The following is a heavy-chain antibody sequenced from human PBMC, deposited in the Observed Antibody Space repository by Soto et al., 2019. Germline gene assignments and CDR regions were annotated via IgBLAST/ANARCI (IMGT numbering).Heavy chain of an antibody. D-gene: IGHD4-17*01. CDR2: SLYEGRDV. J-gene: IGHJ4*02. Sequence: QVRLVESGGGVVQPGRSLRLSCEASGFTFTSFGMHWVRQAPGKGLEWVAASLYEGRDVFYGDSVKGRFTISRDNSKKMVFLDMNSLRAEDTAVYYCARGRVTTPLDYWGQGTLVTVSS. V-gene: IGHV3-33*05. CDR1: GFTFTSFG. CDR3: ARGRVTTPLDY.